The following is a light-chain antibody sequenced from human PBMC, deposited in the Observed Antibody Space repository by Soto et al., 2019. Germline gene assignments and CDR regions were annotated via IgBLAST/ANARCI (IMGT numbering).Light chain of an antibody. CDR3: QSYDSSLSGRVV. Sequence: QSVLTQPPSVSGAPGQRDTISCTGSSSNIGAGYDVHWYQQLPGTAPKLLIYGNSNRPSGVPDRFSGSKSGTSASLAITGLQAEDEADYYCQSYDSSLSGRVVFGGGTKVTVL. CDR2: GNS. J-gene: IGLJ2*01. CDR1: SSNIGAGYD. V-gene: IGLV1-40*01.